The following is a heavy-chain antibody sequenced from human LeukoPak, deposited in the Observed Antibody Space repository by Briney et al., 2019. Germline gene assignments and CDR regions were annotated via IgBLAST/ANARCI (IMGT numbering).Heavy chain of an antibody. CDR2: ISAYNGNT. D-gene: IGHD4-11*01. CDR1: DYTFTSYA. Sequence: ASVKVSCKTSDYTFTSYAINWVRQAPGQGLEWMGWISAYNGNTTYAQKFQGRVTMTTDTSTASAYLELRSLRSDDTAVYYCGGAHDYGNYVSFPTDVWGQGTTVTVSS. V-gene: IGHV1-18*01. CDR3: GGAHDYGNYVSFPTDV. J-gene: IGHJ6*02.